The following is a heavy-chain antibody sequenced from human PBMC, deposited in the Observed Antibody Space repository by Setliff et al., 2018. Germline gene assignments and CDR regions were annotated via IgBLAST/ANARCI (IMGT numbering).Heavy chain of an antibody. CDR3: ARGGYNGYAVFDD. CDR1: GGSISGYY. V-gene: IGHV4-59*01. J-gene: IGHJ4*02. D-gene: IGHD5-12*01. Sequence: ETLSLTCTVSGGSISGYYWSWIRQPPGKGLEWIGNIYYTGSPSYSPSLRSRGTISVDTSKNKFSLSLSSVTAADTAVYYCARGGYNGYAVFDDWGQGALVTVSS. CDR2: IYYTGSP.